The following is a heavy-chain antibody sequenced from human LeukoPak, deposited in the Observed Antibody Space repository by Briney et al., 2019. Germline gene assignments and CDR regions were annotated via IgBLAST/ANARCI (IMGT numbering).Heavy chain of an antibody. CDR3: ARKSLGYWYFDL. CDR1: GGSISSTSYY. CDR2: IYYSGST. V-gene: IGHV4-39*01. D-gene: IGHD6-19*01. J-gene: IGHJ2*01. Sequence: NPSETLSLTCTVSGGSISSTSYYWVWIRQPPGKGLEWIGSIYYSGSTYYKPSLKSRVTISVDTSKNQFSLKLSSVTAADTAVYYCARKSLGYWYFDLWGRGTPVTVSS.